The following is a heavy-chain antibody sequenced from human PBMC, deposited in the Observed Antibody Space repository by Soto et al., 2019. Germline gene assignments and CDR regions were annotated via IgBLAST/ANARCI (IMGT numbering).Heavy chain of an antibody. CDR2: MNPNSGNT. D-gene: IGHD3-3*01. CDR1: GYTFTNYD. V-gene: IGHV1-8*01. CDR3: AREAIFGVVIYYYYGMDV. Sequence: ASVKVSCKASGYTFTNYDINWVRQATGQGLEWMGWMNPNSGNTGYAQKFQGRVTLTRDTSISTAYMELSSLRSDDTAVYYCAREAIFGVVIYYYYGMDVWGQGTTVTVSS. J-gene: IGHJ6*02.